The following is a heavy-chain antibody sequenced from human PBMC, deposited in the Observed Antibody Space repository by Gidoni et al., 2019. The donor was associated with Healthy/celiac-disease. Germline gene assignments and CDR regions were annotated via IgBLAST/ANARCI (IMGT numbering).Heavy chain of an antibody. Sequence: WMGWINPNSGGTNYAQKFQGRVTMTRDTSISTAYMELSRLRSDDTAVYYCATRYCSGDSCYPKNEYYFDYWGQGTLVTVSS. CDR2: INPNSGGT. CDR3: ATRYCSGDSCYPKNEYYFDY. V-gene: IGHV1-2*02. D-gene: IGHD2-15*01. J-gene: IGHJ4*02.